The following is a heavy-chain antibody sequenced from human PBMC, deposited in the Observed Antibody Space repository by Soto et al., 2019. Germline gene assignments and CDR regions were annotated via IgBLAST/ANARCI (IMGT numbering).Heavy chain of an antibody. J-gene: IGHJ4*02. CDR1: GGSISRYY. CDR3: ARCYGSCFDY. CDR2: MYYSGST. D-gene: IGHD2-2*01. V-gene: IGHV4-59*08. Sequence: QVQLQESGPGLVKPSETLSLTCTVSGGSISRYYGSWIRQPPGKGLGWIGYMYYSGSTNYNPSLKSRVTISVDTSNTRFSRKLSSVTAADTAVYYGARCYGSCFDYWGQGTLVTLSS.